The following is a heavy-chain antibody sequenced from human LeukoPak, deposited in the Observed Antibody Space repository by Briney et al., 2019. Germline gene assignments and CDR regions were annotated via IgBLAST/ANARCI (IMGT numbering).Heavy chain of an antibody. CDR1: GFSFSNYW. CDR3: ARGRGFDS. D-gene: IGHD3-10*01. V-gene: IGHV3-7*01. CDR2: IKQDGSEK. J-gene: IGHJ4*02. Sequence: GGSLRLSCAASGFSFSNYWMSWVRQAPGKGLEWVANIKQDGSEKYYVDSVKGRFTISRDNAKNSLYLQMNSLRAGDTAVYYCARGRGFDSWGLGTPIIVSS.